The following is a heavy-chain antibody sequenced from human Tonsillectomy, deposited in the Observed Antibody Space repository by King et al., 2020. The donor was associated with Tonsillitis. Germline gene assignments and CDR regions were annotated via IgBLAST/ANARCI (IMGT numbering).Heavy chain of an antibody. CDR3: AKDSSSSQYYLDD. Sequence: VQLVESGGGVVQPGRSLRLSCAASGFTFSSYGMHLVRQASGKGLEGVAVIFYDGSNVFYAESGKGRLPISRDNSKNTLYVQMNSLRAEDTAVYYCAKDSSSSQYYLDDWGQGTLVTVSA. CDR1: GFTFSSYG. CDR2: IFYDGSNV. V-gene: IGHV3-30*18. J-gene: IGHJ4*02. D-gene: IGHD6-6*01.